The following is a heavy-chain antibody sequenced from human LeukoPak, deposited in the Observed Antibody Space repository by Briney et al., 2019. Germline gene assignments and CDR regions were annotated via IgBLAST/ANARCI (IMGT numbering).Heavy chain of an antibody. D-gene: IGHD3-22*01. Sequence: TSETLSLICTVSGGSISSSSYYWGWIRQPPGKGLEWIGSIYYSGSNYYNPSLKSRVTISVDTSKNQFSLKLSSVTAADTAVYYCARGDDSSGYVTHWGQGTLVTVSS. V-gene: IGHV4-39*07. CDR1: GGSISSSSYY. CDR3: ARGDDSSGYVTH. CDR2: IYYSGSN. J-gene: IGHJ4*02.